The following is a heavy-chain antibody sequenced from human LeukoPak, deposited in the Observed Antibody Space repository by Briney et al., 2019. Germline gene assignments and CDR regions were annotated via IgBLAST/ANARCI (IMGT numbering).Heavy chain of an antibody. Sequence: ASVKVSCKASGGTFSSYAISWVRQAPGQGLEWMGGIIPIFGTANYAQKLQGRVTMTTDTSTSTAYMELRSLRSDDTAVYYCASFSGSYPNWFDPWGQGTLVTVSS. CDR1: GGTFSSYA. J-gene: IGHJ5*02. CDR3: ASFSGSYPNWFDP. D-gene: IGHD1-26*01. CDR2: IIPIFGTA. V-gene: IGHV1-69*05.